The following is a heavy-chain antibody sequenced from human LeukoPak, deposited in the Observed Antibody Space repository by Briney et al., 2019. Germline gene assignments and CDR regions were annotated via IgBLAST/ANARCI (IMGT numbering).Heavy chain of an antibody. CDR3: ASSDVVVVAATSPSSYYYMDV. Sequence: GGSLRLSCAASGFTFDDYGMSWVRQAPGKGLEWVSGINWNGGSTGYADSVKGRFTISRDNAKNSLYLQMNSLRAEDTALYYCASSDVVVVAATSPSSYYYMDVWGKGTTVTVSS. J-gene: IGHJ6*03. D-gene: IGHD2-15*01. CDR1: GFTFDDYG. CDR2: INWNGGST. V-gene: IGHV3-20*04.